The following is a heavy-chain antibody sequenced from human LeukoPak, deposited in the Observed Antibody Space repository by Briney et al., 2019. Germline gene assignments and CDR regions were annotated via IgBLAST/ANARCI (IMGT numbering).Heavy chain of an antibody. CDR2: IRYDGSNK. CDR3: AKVGSSWFGYYFDY. D-gene: IGHD6-13*01. J-gene: IGHJ4*02. CDR1: GFTFNGYS. V-gene: IGHV3-30*02. Sequence: SGGTLCLSCAASGFTFNGYSLHWVRQAPGKGLEWVAFIRYDGSNKYYADSVKGRLTISRDNSKNTLYLQMNSLRAEDTAVYYCAKVGSSWFGYYFDYWGQGTLVTVSS.